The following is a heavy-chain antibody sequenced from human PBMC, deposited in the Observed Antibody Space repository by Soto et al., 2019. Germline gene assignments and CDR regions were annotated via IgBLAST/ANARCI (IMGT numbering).Heavy chain of an antibody. CDR3: ARAIGYCSGGSCYYFGMDV. CDR2: ISYDGSNK. J-gene: IGHJ6*02. D-gene: IGHD2-15*01. Sequence: GGSLRLSCAASGFTFSSYGMHWVRQAPGKGLEWVAVISYDGSNKYYADSVKGRFTISRDNSKNTLYLQMTSLRAEDTAVYYCARAIGYCSGGSCYYFGMDVWGQGTTVTVSS. CDR1: GFTFSSYG. V-gene: IGHV3-30*03.